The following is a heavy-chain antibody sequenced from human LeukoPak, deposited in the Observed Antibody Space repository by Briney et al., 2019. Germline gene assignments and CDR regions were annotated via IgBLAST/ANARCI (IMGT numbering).Heavy chain of an antibody. D-gene: IGHD2-15*01. J-gene: IGHJ4*02. Sequence: QSGGSLRLSCAASGFTFSSYATSWVRQAPGKGLEWVSAISGSGGSTYYADSVKGRFTISRDNSKNTLYLQMNSLRAEDTAVYHCAKDLSSYCSGGSCHTFDYWGQGTLVTVSS. CDR2: ISGSGGST. V-gene: IGHV3-23*01. CDR3: AKDLSSYCSGGSCHTFDY. CDR1: GFTFSSYA.